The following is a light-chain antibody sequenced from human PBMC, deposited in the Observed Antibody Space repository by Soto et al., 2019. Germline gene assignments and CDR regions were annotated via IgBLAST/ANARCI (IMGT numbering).Light chain of an antibody. Sequence: DIQMTQSPSTLAASVGDRVTITCRASQNIDRRLAWYQHKPGKVPKVLIFDASTSDTGVPPRFSGSGSGTEFTLTITSLQPDDFATYYCLHTFSFPRTFGQGTKVEVK. J-gene: IGKJ1*01. V-gene: IGKV1-5*01. CDR2: DAS. CDR1: QNIDRR. CDR3: LHTFSFPRT.